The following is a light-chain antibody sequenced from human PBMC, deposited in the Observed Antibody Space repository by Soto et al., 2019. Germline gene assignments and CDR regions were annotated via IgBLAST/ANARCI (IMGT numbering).Light chain of an antibody. V-gene: IGKV3-20*01. CDR1: QSVSSSY. Sequence: EIVLTQSPGTLSSSPGERATLSCRASQSVSSSYLAWYQQKPGQAPRLLIYGASSRATGIPDRFSGSWSGTDFTLTISRLEPEDFAVYSWEQYGSSPPMVTFGPGTKVDIK. CDR3: EQYGSSPPMVT. J-gene: IGKJ3*01. CDR2: GAS.